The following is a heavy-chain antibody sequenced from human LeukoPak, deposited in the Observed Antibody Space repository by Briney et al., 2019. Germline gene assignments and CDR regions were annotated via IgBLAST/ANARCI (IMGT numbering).Heavy chain of an antibody. CDR2: IYYSGST. CDR3: ARHHTIFGVVIDY. V-gene: IGHV4-39*01. D-gene: IGHD3-3*01. CDR1: GGSISSSSYY. J-gene: IGHJ4*02. Sequence: SETLSLTCTVSGGSISSSSYYWGWIRQPPGKGLEWIGSIYYSGSTYYNPSLKSRVTISVDTSKNQFSLKLSSVTAADTAVYYCARHHTIFGVVIDYWGQGTLVTVSS.